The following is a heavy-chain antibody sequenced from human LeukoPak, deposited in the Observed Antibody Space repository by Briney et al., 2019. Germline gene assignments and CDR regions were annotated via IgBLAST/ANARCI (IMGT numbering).Heavy chain of an antibody. CDR2: ISSSSSYI. J-gene: IGHJ4*02. D-gene: IGHD5-12*01. CDR3: ARDVQVATIYPLDY. Sequence: PGGSLRLSCAASGLTFSSYSMNWVRQAPGKGLEWVSSISSSSSYIYYADSVKGRFTISRDNAKNSLYLQMNSLRAEDTAVYYCARDVQVATIYPLDYWGQGTLVTVSS. CDR1: GLTFSSYS. V-gene: IGHV3-21*01.